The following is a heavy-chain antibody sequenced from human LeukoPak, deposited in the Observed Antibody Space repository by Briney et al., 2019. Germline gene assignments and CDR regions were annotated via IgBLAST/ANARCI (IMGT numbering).Heavy chain of an antibody. D-gene: IGHD4-11*01. CDR2: ISNDGSSK. V-gene: IGHV3-30*18. J-gene: IGHJ4*02. CDR1: GFTFSSYG. Sequence: GGSLRLSCAASGFTFSSYGFHWVRQAPGKGVEWVAVISNDGSSKYYADSVKGRFTISRDNSKNTLYLQMSSLRAEDTAVYYCAKDRSGLQSVSWGQGTLVTVSS. CDR3: AKDRSGLQSVS.